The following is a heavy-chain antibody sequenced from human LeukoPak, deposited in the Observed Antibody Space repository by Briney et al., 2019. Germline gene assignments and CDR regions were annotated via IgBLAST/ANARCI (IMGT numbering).Heavy chain of an antibody. CDR1: GDSITPFY. V-gene: IGHV4-59*01. CDR3: ATPPHNHSWYKLIY. CDR2: ISDSGST. J-gene: IGHJ4*02. Sequence: SETLSLTCTVSGDSITPFYWSWIRQSPGKGLEWIGYISDSGSTKYNPSLESRATISLDTSKSQFSLKLTSVTAADTAIYYCATPPHNHSWYKLIYWGQGTLVTVSS. D-gene: IGHD6-13*01.